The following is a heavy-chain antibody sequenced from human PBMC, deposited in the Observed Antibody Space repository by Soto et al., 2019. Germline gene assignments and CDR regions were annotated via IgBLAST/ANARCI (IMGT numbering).Heavy chain of an antibody. V-gene: IGHV3-30*18. J-gene: IGHJ6*02. CDR3: AKETYGPRGVIITLRYYGMDV. D-gene: IGHD3-10*01. CDR2: ISYDGSNK. Sequence: PGGSLRLSCAASGFSFSSYGVHRVRQAPGKGLEWVAVISYDGSNKYYADSVKGRFTISRDNSKNTLYLQMNSLRAEDTAVYYCAKETYGPRGVIITLRYYGMDVWGQGTTITVSS. CDR1: GFSFSSYG.